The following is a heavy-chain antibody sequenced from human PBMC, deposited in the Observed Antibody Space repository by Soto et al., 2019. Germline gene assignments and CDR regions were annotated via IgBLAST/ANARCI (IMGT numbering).Heavy chain of an antibody. V-gene: IGHV4-59*01. Sequence: QVQLQESGPGLVKPSETLSLTCTVSSGSIINYYWSWIRQPPGKGLELIGFIYYSGSTNYNSFLQSRVTMSVDMSRQQLTLRLPSVTAADTAVYSCASRLTLATTTGEAFDLWGQGTMVTVSS. CDR3: ASRLTLATTTGEAFDL. J-gene: IGHJ3*01. CDR2: IYYSGST. CDR1: SGSIINYY. D-gene: IGHD4-17*01.